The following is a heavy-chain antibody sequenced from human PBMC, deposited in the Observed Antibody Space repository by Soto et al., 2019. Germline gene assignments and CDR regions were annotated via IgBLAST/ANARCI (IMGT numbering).Heavy chain of an antibody. CDR1: GFSFRTYA. V-gene: IGHV3-23*01. CDR3: AKDAARTNGRYYFDY. CDR2: MSNSGDLR. J-gene: IGHJ4*02. Sequence: GGSLRLSCAASGFSFRTYAMGWVRQAPGKGLEWVSVMSNSGDLRYYADSVKGRFTISRDNSENTLYLQMSSLRAEDAAIYYCAKDAARTNGRYYFDYWGQGALVTVSS. D-gene: IGHD2-8*01.